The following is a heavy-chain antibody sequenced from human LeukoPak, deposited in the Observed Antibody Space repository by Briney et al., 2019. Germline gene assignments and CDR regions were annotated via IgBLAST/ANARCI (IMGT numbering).Heavy chain of an antibody. D-gene: IGHD6-19*01. CDR1: RFTFSSYV. CDR3: AKERVYTSSGWYEGRGTGEFDY. V-gene: IGHV3-23*01. J-gene: IGHJ4*02. CDR2: ISGSGGST. Sequence: PGGSLRLSCADSRFTFSSYVMSWVRQAPGKGLEWVSAISGSGGSTYYADSVKGRFTISRDNSKNTLYLQMNSLRAEDTAVYYCAKERVYTSSGWYEGRGTGEFDYWGQGTLVTVSS.